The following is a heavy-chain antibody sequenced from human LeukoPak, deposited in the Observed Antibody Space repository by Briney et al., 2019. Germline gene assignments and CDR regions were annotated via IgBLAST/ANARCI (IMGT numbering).Heavy chain of an antibody. Sequence: GRSLRLPCAASGFTFDDYAMHWVRQAPGKGLEWVSGISWNSGSIGYADSVKGRFTISRDNAKNSLYLQMNSLRAEDMALYYCAKLGDSSGSFDYWGQGTLVTVSS. CDR3: AKLGDSSGSFDY. CDR1: GFTFDDYA. J-gene: IGHJ4*02. CDR2: ISWNSGSI. V-gene: IGHV3-9*03. D-gene: IGHD3-22*01.